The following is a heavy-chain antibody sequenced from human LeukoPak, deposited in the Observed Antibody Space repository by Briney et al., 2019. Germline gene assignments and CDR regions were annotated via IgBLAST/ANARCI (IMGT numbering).Heavy chain of an antibody. J-gene: IGHJ5*02. CDR3: ARDQYYDSKGWFDP. V-gene: IGHV1-46*01. CDR2: INPSDGFT. D-gene: IGHD3-22*01. Sequence: GASVKVSCKASAYTYTIYYIHWVRQAPGHGLEWMGVINPSDGFTTYAQKLQGRVTMTTDTSTSTAYMELRSLRSDDTAVYYCARDQYYDSKGWFDPWGQGTLVTVSS. CDR1: AYTYTIYY.